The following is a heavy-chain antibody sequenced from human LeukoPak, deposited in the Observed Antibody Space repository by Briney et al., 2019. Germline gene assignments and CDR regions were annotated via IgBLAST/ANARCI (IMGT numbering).Heavy chain of an antibody. Sequence: NPSETLSLTCTVSGGSISSSSYYWGWIRQPPGKGLEWIGSIYYSGSTYYNPSLKSRVTISVDTSKNQFSLKLSSVTAADTAVYYCARDRDVDDFDSWGHGTLVTVSS. D-gene: IGHD2-15*01. V-gene: IGHV4-39*07. CDR1: GGSISSSSYY. J-gene: IGHJ4*01. CDR2: IYYSGST. CDR3: ARDRDVDDFDS.